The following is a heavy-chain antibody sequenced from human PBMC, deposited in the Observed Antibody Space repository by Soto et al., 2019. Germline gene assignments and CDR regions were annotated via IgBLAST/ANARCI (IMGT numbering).Heavy chain of an antibody. CDR2: INSDGSST. CDR3: DRDISGPSHYYVMDV. V-gene: IGHV3-74*01. CDR1: GFSFSSYG. D-gene: IGHD5-12*01. Sequence: GGSLRLSCAASGFSFSSYGMHWVLQAPGNGLVWVARINSDGSSTSYADSVKGRFTISRDNGKNTLYLQMKSLRAEDTAVYYSDRDISGPSHYYVMDVWGQGPTITVSS. J-gene: IGHJ6*02.